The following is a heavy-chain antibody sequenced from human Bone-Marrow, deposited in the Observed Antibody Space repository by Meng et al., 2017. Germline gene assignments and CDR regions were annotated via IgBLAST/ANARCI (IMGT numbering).Heavy chain of an antibody. CDR1: GGSFSSYY. V-gene: IGHV4-59*01. J-gene: IGHJ3*02. Sequence: GSLRLSCTVSGGSFSSYYWSWIRQPPGKGLEWIGYIYYSGSTNYNPALKSRVTISVDTSKNQFSLKLSSVTAADTAVYYCARDDLHMRNSDDFGNSSPEHSDGFDMWGQGTMVTVSS. CDR2: IYYSGST. CDR3: ARDDLHMRNSDDFGNSSPEHSDGFDM. D-gene: IGHD3-3*01.